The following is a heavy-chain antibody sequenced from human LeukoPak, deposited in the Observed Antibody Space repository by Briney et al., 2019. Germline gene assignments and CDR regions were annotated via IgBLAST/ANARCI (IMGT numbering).Heavy chain of an antibody. J-gene: IGHJ4*02. V-gene: IGHV3-30*18. CDR2: VSYDGSNK. Sequence: GRSLRLSCAASGFTFSSYGMHWVRQAPGKGLEWVAVVSYDGSNKYYADSVKGRFTISRDNSKNTLYLQMNSLRAEDTAVYYCAKSLYYYDSSGYYFWGQGTLVTVSS. CDR3: AKSLYYYDSSGYYF. CDR1: GFTFSSYG. D-gene: IGHD3-22*01.